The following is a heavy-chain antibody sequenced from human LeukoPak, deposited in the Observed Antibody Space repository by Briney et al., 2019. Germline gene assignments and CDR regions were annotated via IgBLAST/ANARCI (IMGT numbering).Heavy chain of an antibody. CDR2: IYYSGST. J-gene: IGHJ4*02. CDR3: ARGDGGATSDY. CDR1: GGSISSYY. Sequence: SETLSLTCTVSGGSISSYYWSWIRQPPGKGLEWIGYIYYSGSTNYNPSLKSRVTISVDTSKNQFSLKLSSVTAADTAVYYCARGDGGATSDYWGQGTLVTVSS. D-gene: IGHD1-26*01. V-gene: IGHV4-59*01.